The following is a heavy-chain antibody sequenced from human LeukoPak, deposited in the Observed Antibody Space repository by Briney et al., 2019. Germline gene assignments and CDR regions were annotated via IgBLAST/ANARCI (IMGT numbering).Heavy chain of an antibody. CDR1: GFTFSSYA. CDR3: AKARVKYCSSTSCYTTTFDY. D-gene: IGHD2-2*02. CDR2: ISGSGGST. J-gene: IGHJ4*02. Sequence: GGSLRLSCAASGFTFSSYAMSWVRQAPGKGLEWVSAISGSGGSTYYADSVKGRFTISRDNSKNTLYLQMNSLRAEDTAVYYCAKARVKYCSSTSCYTTTFDYWGQGTLVTVSS. V-gene: IGHV3-23*01.